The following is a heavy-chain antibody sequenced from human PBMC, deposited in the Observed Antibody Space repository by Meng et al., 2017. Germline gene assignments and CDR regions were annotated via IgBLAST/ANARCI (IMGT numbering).Heavy chain of an antibody. CDR3: AREAAAGANAFDI. J-gene: IGHJ3*02. V-gene: IGHV3-11*04. CDR2: ISSSGSTI. CDR1: GFTFSDYY. Sequence: GQLVGSGGGLVKPGGSLRLSCAASGFTFSDYYMSWIRQAPGKGLEWVSYISSSGSTIYYADSVKGRFTISRDNAKNSLYLQMNSLRAEDTAVYYCAREAAAGANAFDIWGQGTMVTVSS. D-gene: IGHD6-13*01.